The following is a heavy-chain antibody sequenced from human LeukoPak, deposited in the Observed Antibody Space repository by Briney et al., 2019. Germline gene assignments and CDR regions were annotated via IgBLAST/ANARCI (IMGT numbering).Heavy chain of an antibody. CDR3: ARDQEGFDY. J-gene: IGHJ4*02. CDR1: GHTFTSND. Sequence: ASVKVSCKPSGHTFTSNDIHWVRQAPGQGLEWMGVIYPRDGSTSYAQKFQGRVTVTRDTSTSTVHMELSGLRSEDTAVYYCARDQEGFDYWGQGTLVTVSS. CDR2: IYPRDGST. V-gene: IGHV1-46*01.